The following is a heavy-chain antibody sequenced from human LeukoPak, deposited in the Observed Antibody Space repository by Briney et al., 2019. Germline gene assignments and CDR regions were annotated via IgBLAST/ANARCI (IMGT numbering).Heavy chain of an antibody. J-gene: IGHJ4*02. CDR3: ARSKAYYDSSGYANDC. D-gene: IGHD3-22*01. CDR1: GGSISSYY. Sequence: SETLSLTCIVSGGSISSYYWSWIRQPAGKGLEWIGRIYSSGSTNYDPSLKSRVTMSVDTSKNQFSLKLSSVTAADTAVYYCARSKAYYDSSGYANDCWGQGTLVTVSS. V-gene: IGHV4-4*07. CDR2: IYSSGST.